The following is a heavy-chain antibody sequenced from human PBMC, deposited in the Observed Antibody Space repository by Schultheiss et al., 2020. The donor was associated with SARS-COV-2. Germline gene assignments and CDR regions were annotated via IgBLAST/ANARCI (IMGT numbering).Heavy chain of an antibody. D-gene: IGHD2-2*01. CDR1: GGSISSYY. CDR2: IYYSGST. Sequence: GSLRLSCTVSGGSISSYYWSWIRQPPGKGLEWIGYIYYSGSTYYNPSLKSRVTISVDTSKNQFSLKLSSVTAADTAVYYCARDWSGDIVVVPAAGAFDYWGQGTLVTVSS. V-gene: IGHV4-59*01. J-gene: IGHJ4*02. CDR3: ARDWSGDIVVVPAAGAFDY.